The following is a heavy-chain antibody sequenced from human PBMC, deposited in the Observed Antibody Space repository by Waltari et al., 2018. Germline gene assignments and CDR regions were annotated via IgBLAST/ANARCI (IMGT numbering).Heavy chain of an antibody. D-gene: IGHD6-19*01. CDR3: ARRSGWSTDAFDI. CDR1: GYSITSGYY. CDR2: ISHSGNN. Sequence: QVQLQESGPGLVKPSETLSLSCAVSGYSITSGYYWGWIRQPPGKGLEWSGHISHSGNNYYNPSLKSGVTRPVDTSKNQFSLKLSSVTATDTAVYYCARRSGWSTDAFDIWGQGTMVIVSS. J-gene: IGHJ3*02. V-gene: IGHV4-38-2*01.